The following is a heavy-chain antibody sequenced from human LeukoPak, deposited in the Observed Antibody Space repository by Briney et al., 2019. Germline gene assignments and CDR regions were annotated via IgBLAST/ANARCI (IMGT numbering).Heavy chain of an antibody. CDR1: GFTFSNYW. J-gene: IGHJ4*02. CDR2: IKGDGSST. Sequence: AGGSLRLSCVASGFTFSNYWMHWVRQAPGKGLVWVSRIKGDGSSTTYADSVKGRFTISRDNAKNALYLQMNSLRPEDTAVYYCARGAYCGGDCPHPNSLYWGQGILVTVSS. CDR3: ARGAYCGGDCPHPNSLY. D-gene: IGHD2-21*01. V-gene: IGHV3-74*01.